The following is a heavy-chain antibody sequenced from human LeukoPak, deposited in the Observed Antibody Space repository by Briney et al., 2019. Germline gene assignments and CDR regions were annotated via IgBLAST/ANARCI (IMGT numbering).Heavy chain of an antibody. CDR2: IYYSGST. J-gene: IGHJ4*02. D-gene: IGHD5-18*01. V-gene: IGHV4-39*01. Sequence: SETLSLTCTVSGGSISSSSYYWGWIRQPPGKGLEWIGSIYYSGSTYYNPSLKSRVTISVDTSKNQFSLKLSSVTAADTAVYYCARHKRAPGYSYGPFDYWGQGTLVTVSS. CDR1: GGSISSSSYY. CDR3: ARHKRAPGYSYGPFDY.